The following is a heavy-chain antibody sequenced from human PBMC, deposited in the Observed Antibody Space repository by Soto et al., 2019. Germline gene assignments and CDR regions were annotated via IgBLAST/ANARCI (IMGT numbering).Heavy chain of an antibody. V-gene: IGHV3-33*01. D-gene: IGHD3-10*01. CDR2: IWYDSSNI. Sequence: PGGSLRLSCAASGFTFRSYAMHWVRQAPGKGLERVAVIWYDSSNIYYADSVKGRFTISRDNSKNRLYLQMHSLRAEDMAVYYCARERGPYGSGSPGYWGQGTLVTVSS. J-gene: IGHJ4*02. CDR1: GFTFRSYA. CDR3: ARERGPYGSGSPGY.